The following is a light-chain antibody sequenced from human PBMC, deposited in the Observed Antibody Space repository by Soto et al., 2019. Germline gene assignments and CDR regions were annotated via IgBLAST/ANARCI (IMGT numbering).Light chain of an antibody. V-gene: IGLV1-47*01. CDR3: AAWDDSLSASVV. J-gene: IGLJ2*01. CDR2: RNN. Sequence: QSVLPQPPSASGTPGQGGTISCSGSSSNIGSNYVYWYQQLPGTAPKLLFYRNNQRPSGVPDRFYGSKYGTSASLAISGLRSDDEADYYCAAWDDSLSASVVFGGGTQLTVL. CDR1: SSNIGSNY.